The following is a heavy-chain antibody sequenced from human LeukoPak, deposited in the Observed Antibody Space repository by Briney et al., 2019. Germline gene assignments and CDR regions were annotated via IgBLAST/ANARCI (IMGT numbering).Heavy chain of an antibody. D-gene: IGHD6-6*01. CDR2: INPNSVGT. CDR3: ARERSSSSKYSMWFDP. Sequence: ASVKVSCKASGYTSTGYYMHWVRQAPGQGLEWMGWINPNSVGTNYAQKFQGRVTMTRDTSISTAYMELSRLRSDDTAVYYCARERSSSSKYSMWFDPWGQGTLVTVSS. CDR1: GYTSTGYY. J-gene: IGHJ5*02. V-gene: IGHV1-2*02.